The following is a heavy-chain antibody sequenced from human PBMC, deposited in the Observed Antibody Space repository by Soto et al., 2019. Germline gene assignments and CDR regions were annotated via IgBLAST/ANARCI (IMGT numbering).Heavy chain of an antibody. CDR2: INSDGSST. Sequence: GGSLRLSCAASGFTFSSYWMHWVRQAPGKGLVWVSRINSDGSSTSYADSVKGRFTISRDNAKNTLYLQMNSLRAEETAVYYCARAGELSSHPDYYYYYYMDVWGKGTTVTVSS. D-gene: IGHD3-16*02. V-gene: IGHV3-74*01. J-gene: IGHJ6*03. CDR1: GFTFSSYW. CDR3: ARAGELSSHPDYYYYYYMDV.